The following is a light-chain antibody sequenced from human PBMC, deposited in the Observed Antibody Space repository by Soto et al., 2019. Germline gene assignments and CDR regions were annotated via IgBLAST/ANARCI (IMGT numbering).Light chain of an antibody. CDR2: EVN. CDR1: SSDVGGYNY. Sequence: QSALTQPPSASGSPGQSVTISCTGTSSDVGGYNYVSWYQQHPGTAPKLMIYEVNKRPSGVPDRFSGSKSGNTASLTVSGLQPEDEADYYCSSYTSSSTYYVFGTGTKLTVL. V-gene: IGLV2-8*01. CDR3: SSYTSSSTYYV. J-gene: IGLJ1*01.